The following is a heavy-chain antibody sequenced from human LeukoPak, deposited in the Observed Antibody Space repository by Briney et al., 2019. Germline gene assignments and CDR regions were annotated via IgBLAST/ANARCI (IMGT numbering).Heavy chain of an antibody. J-gene: IGHJ4*02. CDR2: IYPGDSDT. V-gene: IGHV5-51*01. D-gene: IGHD3-10*01. CDR3: ARRGYYASGNYSFDY. CDR1: GYSFINYW. Sequence: GESLKISCKGSGYSFINYWIGWVRQMPGKGLEWMGIIYPGDSDTRYSPSFQGQVTISADKSISTAYLQWSSLKASDTAMYYCARRGYYASGNYSFDYWGQGTLVIVSS.